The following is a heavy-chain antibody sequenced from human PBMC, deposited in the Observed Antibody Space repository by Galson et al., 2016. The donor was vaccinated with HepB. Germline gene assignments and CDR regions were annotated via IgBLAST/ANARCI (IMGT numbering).Heavy chain of an antibody. J-gene: IGHJ6*02. CDR1: GFTFSDYY. V-gene: IGHV3-11*05. CDR3: AREPGARNGMNV. Sequence: SLRLSCAASGFTFSDYYMTWIRQAPGKGLEWVSHISHISGYTNYADSVKGRFTISRDNSKNTVYLQMNSLRAEDTAVYYCAREPGARNGMNVWGQGTTVTVSS. CDR2: ISHISGYT. D-gene: IGHD3-10*01.